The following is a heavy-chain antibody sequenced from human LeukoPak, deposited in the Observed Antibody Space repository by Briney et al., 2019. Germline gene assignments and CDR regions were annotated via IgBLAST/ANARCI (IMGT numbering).Heavy chain of an antibody. D-gene: IGHD3-3*01. CDR1: GGSISSGSYY. V-gene: IGHV4-61*02. CDR3: ARGSHDFWSGYRIYWFDP. J-gene: IGHJ5*02. Sequence: SQTLSLTCTVSGGSISSGSYYWSWIRQPAGKGLEWIGRIYTSGSTNYNPSLKSRVTISVDTSKNQFSLKLSSVTAADTAVYYCARGSHDFWSGYRIYWFDPWGQGTLVTVSS. CDR2: IYTSGST.